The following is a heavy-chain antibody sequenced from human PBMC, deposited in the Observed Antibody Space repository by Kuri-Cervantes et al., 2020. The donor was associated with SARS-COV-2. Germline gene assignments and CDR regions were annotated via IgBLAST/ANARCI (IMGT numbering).Heavy chain of an antibody. CDR3: ARDKPTYYYDSSGYYYEYYFDY. Sequence: GGSLRPSCAASGFTFSSYAMSWVRQAPGKGLEWVSAISGSGGSTYYADSVKGRFTISRDNSKNTLYLQMNSLRAEDTAVYYCARDKPTYYYDSSGYYYEYYFDYWGQGTLVTVSS. J-gene: IGHJ4*02. CDR2: ISGSGGST. D-gene: IGHD3-22*01. CDR1: GFTFSSYA. V-gene: IGHV3-23*01.